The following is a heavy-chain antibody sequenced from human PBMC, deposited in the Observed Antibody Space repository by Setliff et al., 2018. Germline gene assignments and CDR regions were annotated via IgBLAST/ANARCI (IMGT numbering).Heavy chain of an antibody. J-gene: IGHJ4*02. CDR3: ARGPAKSAGQWGSHFFDY. Sequence: SLKISCAASGFTFTSYWMHWVRQAPGKGLVWVSRINHDGSSTTYADSVKGRFTISRDNAKNTLYLQMDSLRAEDTAVYYCARGPAKSAGQWGSHFFDYWGQGTLVTVSS. CDR1: GFTFTSYW. V-gene: IGHV3-74*01. D-gene: IGHD2-2*01. CDR2: INHDGSST.